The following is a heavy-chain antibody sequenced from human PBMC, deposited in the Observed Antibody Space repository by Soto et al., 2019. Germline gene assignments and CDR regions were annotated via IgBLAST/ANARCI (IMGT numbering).Heavy chain of an antibody. D-gene: IGHD6-13*01. CDR3: AGDRAAGTSPYGMGV. V-gene: IGHV3-30-3*01. J-gene: IGHJ6*02. Sequence: QVQLVESGGGVVQPGRSLRLSCAASGFTFSSYAMHWVRQAPGKGLEWGALISYEGSKKYYADSVKGRFTISTDNSKNTLYLQMNSLRAEDTALYYCAGDRAAGTSPYGMGVWGQGTTVTVSS. CDR2: ISYEGSKK. CDR1: GFTFSSYA.